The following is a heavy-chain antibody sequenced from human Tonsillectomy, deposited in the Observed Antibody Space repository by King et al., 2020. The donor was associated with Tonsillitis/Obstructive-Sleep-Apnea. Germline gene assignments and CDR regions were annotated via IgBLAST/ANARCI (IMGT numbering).Heavy chain of an antibody. CDR1: GNSFSSYW. J-gene: IGHJ4*02. Sequence: QLVQSGAEVKKPGESLTISCKGSGNSFSSYWISWVRQKPGKGLEWMGRIDPRDSNIKYSPSFQGQVSISADKSINTAYLQWSSLKATDTAMYYCARLETADSWGQGTLVTVSS. V-gene: IGHV5-10-1*01. CDR3: ARLETADS. D-gene: IGHD1-1*01. CDR2: IDPRDSNI.